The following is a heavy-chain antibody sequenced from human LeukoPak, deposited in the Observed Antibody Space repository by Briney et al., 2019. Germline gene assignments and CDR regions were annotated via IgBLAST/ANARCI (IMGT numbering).Heavy chain of an antibody. D-gene: IGHD6-13*01. J-gene: IGHJ4*02. CDR1: GGSISSASSY. CDR2: IYFSGST. Sequence: SETLSLTCTVSGGSISSASSYWGWIRQPPGKGLEWIGSIYFSGSTYYNPSLKSRVTISVDASKNQFSLKLSSVTAADTAVYYCARWLAAAGTHYFDYWGQGTLVTVSS. V-gene: IGHV4-39*01. CDR3: ARWLAAAGTHYFDY.